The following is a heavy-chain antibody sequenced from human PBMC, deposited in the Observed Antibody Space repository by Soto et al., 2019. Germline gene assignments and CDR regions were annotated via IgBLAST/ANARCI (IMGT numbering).Heavy chain of an antibody. Sequence: QLLESGGGLAQPGGSLTLSCAASGFTFSTSAMNWVRQAPGKGLEWVSLTSDSGGRTYYADSVKGRFTISRDNSKNTLYLQINSLRAEDTAVYYCAKSLNINWKNWFDPWGQGTLVTVSS. J-gene: IGHJ5*02. CDR3: AKSLNINWKNWFDP. D-gene: IGHD1-1*01. CDR2: TSDSGGRT. CDR1: GFTFSTSA. V-gene: IGHV3-23*01.